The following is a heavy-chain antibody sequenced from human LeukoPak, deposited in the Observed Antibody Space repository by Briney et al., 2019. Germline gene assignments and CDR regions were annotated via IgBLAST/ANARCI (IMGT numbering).Heavy chain of an antibody. D-gene: IGHD3-22*01. Sequence: GGSLRLSCAASGFTFDNYGMSWVRQAPGKGLEWVSGINWNGGSTGYADSVKGRFTISRGNAKNSLYLQMNSLRAEDTALYYCARIDTYYYDSSGYYSAFDIWGQGTIVTVSS. CDR3: ARIDTYYYDSSGYYSAFDI. CDR1: GFTFDNYG. CDR2: INWNGGST. V-gene: IGHV3-20*04. J-gene: IGHJ3*02.